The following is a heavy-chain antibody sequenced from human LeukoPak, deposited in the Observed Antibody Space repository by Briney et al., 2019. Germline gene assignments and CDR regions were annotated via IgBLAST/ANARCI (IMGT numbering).Heavy chain of an antibody. CDR1: GFTFSSYG. CDR2: ISYDGSNK. Sequence: PGRSLRLSCAASGFTFSSYGMHWVREAPGKGLEWVAVISYDGSNKYYADSVKGRFTISRDNSKNTLYLQMNSLRAEDTAVYYCAKGSIAVAGFDYWGQGTLVTVSS. D-gene: IGHD6-19*01. CDR3: AKGSIAVAGFDY. J-gene: IGHJ4*02. V-gene: IGHV3-30*18.